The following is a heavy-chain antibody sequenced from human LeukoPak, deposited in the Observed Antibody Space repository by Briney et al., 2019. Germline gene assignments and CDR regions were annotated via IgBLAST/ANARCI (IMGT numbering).Heavy chain of an antibody. J-gene: IGHJ4*01. CDR3: VRTLSAMIPYDY. CDR1: GYTFTAYY. D-gene: IGHD3-16*01. V-gene: IGHV1-2*02. CDR2: KNPNSGDR. Sequence: ASVKVSCETSGYTFTAYYLHWVRQDPGEGIEWMGWKNPNSGDRNSAQKFQGRVTMTRDTSIRTIYMELSSLRSDDTAVYYCVRTLSAMIPYDYWGNGTLIIVSS.